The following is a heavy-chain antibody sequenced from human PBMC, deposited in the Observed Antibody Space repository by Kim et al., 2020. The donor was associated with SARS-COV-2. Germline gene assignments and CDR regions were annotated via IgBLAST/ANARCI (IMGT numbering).Heavy chain of an antibody. CDR2: IYYSGST. J-gene: IGHJ3*02. CDR3: AREVREYPDYYDSSSQTPDAFDI. D-gene: IGHD3-22*01. V-gene: IGHV4-39*07. CDR1: GGSISSSSYY. Sequence: SETLSLTCTVSGGSISSSSYYWGWIRQPPGKGLEWIGSIYYSGSTYYNPSLKSRVTISVDTSKNQFSLKLSSVTAADTAVYYCAREVREYPDYYDSSSQTPDAFDIWGQGTMVTVSS.